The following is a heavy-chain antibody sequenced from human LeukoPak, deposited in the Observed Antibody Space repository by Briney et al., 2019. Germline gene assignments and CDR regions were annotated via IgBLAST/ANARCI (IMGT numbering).Heavy chain of an antibody. V-gene: IGHV3-53*01. J-gene: IGHJ5*01. CDR2: IYSDNT. D-gene: IGHD1-26*01. CDR3: ARASGSYWWFDS. CDR1: GFTVSSNS. Sequence: GGSLRLSCTVSGFTVSSNSMSWVRQAPGKGLEWVSFIYSDNTHYSDSVKGRFTISRDNSKNTLYLQMNSLRADDTAVYYCARASGSYWWFDSWGQGTLVTVSS.